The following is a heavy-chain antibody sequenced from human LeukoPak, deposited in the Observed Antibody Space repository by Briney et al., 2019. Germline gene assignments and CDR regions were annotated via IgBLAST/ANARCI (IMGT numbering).Heavy chain of an antibody. Sequence: PSETLSLTCTVXGGXXXXYYWSXXXXXPGXGLEWIGYIYYSXXXNYNPYLXXRXTISVDTSKNQFSLKLSSVTAADTAVYYCARQYSSSIWDYYYYGMDVWGQGTTVTVSS. J-gene: IGHJ6*02. CDR1: GGXXXXYY. CDR2: IYYSXXX. D-gene: IGHD6-6*01. CDR3: ARQYSSSIWDYYYYGMDV. V-gene: IGHV4-59*08.